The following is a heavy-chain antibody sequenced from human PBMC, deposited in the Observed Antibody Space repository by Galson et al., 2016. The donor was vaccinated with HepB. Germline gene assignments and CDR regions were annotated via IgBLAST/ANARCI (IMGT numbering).Heavy chain of an antibody. CDR2: IYHSGGT. CDR3: ARAVRGYSGYDAFDI. V-gene: IGHV4-31*03. J-gene: IGHJ3*02. D-gene: IGHD5-12*01. Sequence: TLSLTCTVSGGSISSGRYYWTWIRQHPGNGLEWIGNIYHSGGTYHNPSLKSRLTISVDTSKNQFSLKLSSLTAADTAVYYCARAVRGYSGYDAFDIWGQGTMVTSSS. CDR1: GGSISSGRYY.